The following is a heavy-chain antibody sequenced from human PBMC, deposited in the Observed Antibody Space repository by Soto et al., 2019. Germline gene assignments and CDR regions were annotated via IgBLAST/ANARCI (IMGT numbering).Heavy chain of an antibody. CDR3: ASHKVYGDYHFDY. CDR2: IYSSGST. V-gene: IGHV4-59*08. J-gene: IGHJ4*02. D-gene: IGHD4-17*01. Sequence: QVQLQESGPGLVKPSETLSLTCTVSGGSISSSFWNWVRQPPGKGLEWIGYIYSSGSTNYNPSLKSRVTMSVDTSKNQFSLKLSSVTAADTAVYYCASHKVYGDYHFDYWGQGTLVTVSS. CDR1: GGSISSSF.